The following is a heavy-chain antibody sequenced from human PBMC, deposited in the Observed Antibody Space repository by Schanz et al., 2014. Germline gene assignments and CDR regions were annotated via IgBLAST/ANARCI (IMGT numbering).Heavy chain of an antibody. Sequence: QVQLQESGPGLVKPSGTLSLTCAVSGGSISSSNWWSWVRQPPGKGLEWIGEIYHSGRTNYNPSLKSRVTLSFNNTNNEFSQKLSSVTAADTAVYYCARGAGGGSGTYYGAYYNYYYMDVWGKGTTVTVSS. D-gene: IGHD3-10*01. J-gene: IGHJ6*03. V-gene: IGHV4-4*02. CDR1: GGSISSSNW. CDR2: IYHSGRT. CDR3: ARGAGGGSGTYYGAYYNYYYMDV.